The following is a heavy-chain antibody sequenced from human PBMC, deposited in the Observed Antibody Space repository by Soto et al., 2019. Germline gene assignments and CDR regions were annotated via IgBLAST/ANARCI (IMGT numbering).Heavy chain of an antibody. V-gene: IGHV1-18*01. CDR2: ISAHNGNT. D-gene: IGHD1-1*01. J-gene: IGHJ4*02. CDR3: AKGRYGDY. CDR1: GYTFTSYG. Sequence: QVHLVQSGAEVKKPGASVKVSCKGSGYTFTSYGITWVRQAPGQGLEWMGWISAHNGNTDYAQKLQGRVTVTRDTSTSTAYMELRSLRSDDTAVYYCAKGRYGDYWGQGALVTVSS.